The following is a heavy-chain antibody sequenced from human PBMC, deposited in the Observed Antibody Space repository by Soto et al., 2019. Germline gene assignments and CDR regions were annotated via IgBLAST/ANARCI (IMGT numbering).Heavy chain of an antibody. J-gene: IGHJ3*02. CDR1: GGTFNTYS. CDR2: IIPMLGVR. D-gene: IGHD2-21*01. V-gene: IGHV1-69*02. Sequence: QVQLVQSGAEVKKPGSSVKVSCKDSGGTFNTYSMFWVRQAPGQGLEWMGRIIPMLGVRNYAQRFQDRVTITADKSTATVHMELSSMRSEDTALDYCTIGSWSGEVFDIWGQGTMVTVSS. CDR3: TIGSWSGEVFDI.